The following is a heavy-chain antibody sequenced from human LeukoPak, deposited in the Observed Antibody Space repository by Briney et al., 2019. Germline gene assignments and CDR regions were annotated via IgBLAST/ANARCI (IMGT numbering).Heavy chain of an antibody. Sequence: SETLSLTCTVSGGSISNNYWSWFRQPPGKGLEWIGYIYYSGSTNYNPSLKSRVTISVDKSKNQFSLKLSSVTAADTAVYYCARAGDYYDSSGYYIGHFDYWGQGTLVTVSS. CDR1: GGSISNNY. V-gene: IGHV4-59*12. CDR2: IYYSGST. J-gene: IGHJ4*02. D-gene: IGHD3-22*01. CDR3: ARAGDYYDSSGYYIGHFDY.